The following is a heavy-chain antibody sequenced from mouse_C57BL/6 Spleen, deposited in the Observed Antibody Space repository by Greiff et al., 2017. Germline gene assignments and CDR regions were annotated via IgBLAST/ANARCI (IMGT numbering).Heavy chain of an antibody. CDR3: ATSYYSNYEWFAY. J-gene: IGHJ3*01. CDR1: GFSLTSYG. D-gene: IGHD2-5*01. Sequence: QVQLQQSGPGLVAPSQSLSITCTVSGFSLTSYGVDWVRQSPGKGLEWLGVIWGVGSTNYNTALKSRLSISKDNSKSQVFLKMNRLQTDDTAMYYCATSYYSNYEWFAYWGQGTLVTVSA. V-gene: IGHV2-6*01. CDR2: IWGVGST.